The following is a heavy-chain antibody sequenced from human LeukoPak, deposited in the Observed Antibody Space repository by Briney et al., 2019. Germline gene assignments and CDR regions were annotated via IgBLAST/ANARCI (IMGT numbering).Heavy chain of an antibody. V-gene: IGHV3-21*06. J-gene: IGHJ3*02. Sequence: GSLRLSCVASGFTFSDYTMHWVRQAPGKALEWVSSINSGNNYIYYADSVKGRFTISRDNAKNSLFLQMNSLRADDTAVYSCARVLLGMSAFDIWGQGTMVTVSS. D-gene: IGHD3-9*01. CDR3: ARVLLGMSAFDI. CDR2: INSGNNYI. CDR1: GFTFSDYT.